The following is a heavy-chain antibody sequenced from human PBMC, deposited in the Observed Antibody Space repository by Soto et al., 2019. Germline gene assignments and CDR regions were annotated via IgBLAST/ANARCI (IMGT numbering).Heavy chain of an antibody. D-gene: IGHD5-18*01. CDR2: ITPILGIA. J-gene: IGHJ4*02. CDR1: GGTFSSYT. CDR3: ARDLRSYGSSDDSYYFDY. Sequence: SVKVSCKASGGTFSSYTISWVRQAPGQGLEWMGRITPILGIANYAQKFQGRVTITADKSTSTAYMELSSLRSEDTAVYYCARDLRSYGSSDDSYYFDYWGQGTLVIVSS. V-gene: IGHV1-69*04.